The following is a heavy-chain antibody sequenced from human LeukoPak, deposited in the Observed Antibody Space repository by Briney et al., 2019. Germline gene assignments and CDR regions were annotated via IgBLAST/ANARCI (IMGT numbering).Heavy chain of an antibody. V-gene: IGHV1-18*01. CDR2: ISAYNGNT. Sequence: ASVKVSCKASGYTFASYGISWVRQAPGQGLEWMGWISAYNGNTHYAQKLQGRVTMTTDTSTSTAYMELRSLRSDDTVVYYCARGVAAAGTVAFDIWGQGTMVTVSS. J-gene: IGHJ3*02. CDR3: ARGVAAAGTVAFDI. D-gene: IGHD6-13*01. CDR1: GYTFASYG.